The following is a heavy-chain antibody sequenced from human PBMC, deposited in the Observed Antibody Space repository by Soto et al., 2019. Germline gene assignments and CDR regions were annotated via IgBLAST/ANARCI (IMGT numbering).Heavy chain of an antibody. CDR2: IIPILGIA. D-gene: IGHD4-17*01. Sequence: SVKVSCKASGGTFSSYTISWVRQAPGQGLEWMGRIIPILGIANYAQKFKGRVTITADKSTSTAYMELSSLRSEDTAVYYCASDYGDQNFQHWGQGTLVTVSS. CDR1: GGTFSSYT. CDR3: ASDYGDQNFQH. V-gene: IGHV1-69*02. J-gene: IGHJ1*01.